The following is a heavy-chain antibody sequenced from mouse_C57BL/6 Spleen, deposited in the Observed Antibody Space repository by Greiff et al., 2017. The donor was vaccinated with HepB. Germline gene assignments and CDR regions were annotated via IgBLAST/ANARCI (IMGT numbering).Heavy chain of an antibody. CDR1: GYTFTDYN. Sequence: VQLQQPGPELVKPGASVKIPCKASGYTFTDYNMDWVKQSHGKSLEWIGDINPNTGGTIYNQKFKGKATLTVDKSSSTAYMELRSLTSEDTAVYYCARWGYGSSPYFDYWGQGTTLTVSS. CDR2: INPNTGGT. CDR3: ARWGYGSSPYFDY. V-gene: IGHV1-18*01. J-gene: IGHJ2*01. D-gene: IGHD1-1*01.